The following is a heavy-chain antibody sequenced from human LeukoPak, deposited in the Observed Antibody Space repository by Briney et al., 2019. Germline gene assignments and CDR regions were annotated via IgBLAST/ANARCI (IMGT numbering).Heavy chain of an antibody. D-gene: IGHD6-19*01. V-gene: IGHV4-61*02. CDR1: GGSISSGSYY. J-gene: IGHJ3*02. CDR2: IYTSGST. CDR3: ARSSGWDNDAFDI. Sequence: SQTLSLTCTVSGGSISSGSYYWRWIRQPAGKGLEWIGRIYTSGSTNYNPSLKSRVIISVDTSKNQFSLKLSSVTAADTAVYYCARSSGWDNDAFDIWGQGTMVTVSS.